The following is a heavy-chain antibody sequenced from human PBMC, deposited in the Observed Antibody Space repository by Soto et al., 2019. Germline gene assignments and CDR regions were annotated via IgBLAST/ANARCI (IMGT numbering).Heavy chain of an antibody. CDR2: ISGGGGSS. CDR3: ALICGVDCHSVFCY. V-gene: IGHV3-23*01. Sequence: EVQLLESGGGLVQPGGSLRLSCAASGFTFSNYAMSWVRQAPGKGLEWVSGISGGGGSSYYADSVKGRFTISRDNSKNPLYLQMNSWRAADTAVYYCALICGVDCHSVFCYWGQGTLVIVS. CDR1: GFTFSNYA. J-gene: IGHJ4*02. D-gene: IGHD2-21*02.